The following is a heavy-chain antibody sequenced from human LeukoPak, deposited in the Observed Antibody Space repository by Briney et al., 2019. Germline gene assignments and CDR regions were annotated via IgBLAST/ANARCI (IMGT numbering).Heavy chain of an antibody. CDR1: GYSISSGFY. CDR3: ARRGIAARPWAGAGVYYFDY. Sequence: KASETLSLTCTVSGYSISSGFYWGWIRQPPGKGLEWIGSIYYSGSTYYNPSLKSRVTISVDTSKNQFSLKLSSVTAADTAVYYCARRGIAARPWAGAGVYYFDYWGQGTLVTVSS. V-gene: IGHV4-38-2*02. J-gene: IGHJ4*02. D-gene: IGHD6-6*01. CDR2: IYYSGST.